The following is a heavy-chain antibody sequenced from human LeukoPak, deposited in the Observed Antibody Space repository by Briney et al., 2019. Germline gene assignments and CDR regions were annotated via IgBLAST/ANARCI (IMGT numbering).Heavy chain of an antibody. CDR3: ARGPPNWGYDY. V-gene: IGHV1-8*01. J-gene: IGHJ4*02. CDR1: GYTFTSYD. D-gene: IGHD7-27*01. CDR2: MSPNSGDT. Sequence: ASVKVSCKASGYTFTSYDFNRVRQATGQRPEWMGWMSPNSGDTGYAQKFQDRVTMTRNTSISTAYMELSSLRSDDTAVYYCARGPPNWGYDYWGPGTLVTVSS.